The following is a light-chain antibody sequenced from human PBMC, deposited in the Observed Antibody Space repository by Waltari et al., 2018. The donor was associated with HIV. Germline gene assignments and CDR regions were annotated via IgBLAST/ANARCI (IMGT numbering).Light chain of an antibody. CDR3: QQYNNWPPT. Sequence: IVMTQSPAPLSVPQGARATISCRASQSVSSNLAWYQQKPGQAPRLLIYGASTRTTGIAPRFSGSGSETEFTLTINSLQSEDFAVYYCQQYNNWPPTFGQGTKLEIK. CDR1: QSVSSN. CDR2: GAS. V-gene: IGKV3-15*01. J-gene: IGKJ2*01.